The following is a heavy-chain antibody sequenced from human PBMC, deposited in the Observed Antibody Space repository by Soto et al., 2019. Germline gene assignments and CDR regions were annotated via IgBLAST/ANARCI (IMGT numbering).Heavy chain of an antibody. V-gene: IGHV4-38-2*01. J-gene: IGHJ5*02. D-gene: IGHD2-2*01. CDR2: IYHSGTT. CDR3: VRIGRESTSFYRWFDP. Sequence: PSETLSLTCLVSGYSITSDFYWGWFREPPGKGLEWIGSIYHSGTTYSDPSLKSRLTISVDTSKNHFSLMLTSVTAADTAVYYCVRIGRESTSFYRWFDPWGQGSLVTVSS. CDR1: GYSITSDFY.